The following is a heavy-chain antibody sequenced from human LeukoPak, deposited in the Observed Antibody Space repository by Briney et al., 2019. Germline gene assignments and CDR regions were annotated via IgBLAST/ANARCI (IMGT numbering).Heavy chain of an antibody. CDR2: IGTAGDI. V-gene: IGHV3-13*01. Sequence: GGSLRLSCVDSEFTFSRYWMHWVRQATGKGLEWVSGIGTAGDIYYPDSVKGRFTISRDNAKNSLYLQMNSLRAEDTAVYYCAVGTADYWGQGTLVTVSS. J-gene: IGHJ4*02. D-gene: IGHD2-21*02. CDR3: AVGTADY. CDR1: EFTFSRYW.